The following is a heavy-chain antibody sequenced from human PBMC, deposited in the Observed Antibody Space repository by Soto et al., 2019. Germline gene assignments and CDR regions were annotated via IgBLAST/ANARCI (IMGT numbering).Heavy chain of an antibody. J-gene: IGHJ4*02. CDR3: ARDLTIRALDH. CDR2: IWFDGSNE. CDR1: GFAFSGYA. Sequence: GGSLRLSCAASGFAFSGYAMHWVRQAPGRGLEWVAVIWFDGSNEYYADSVKGRFTISRDNSKYTLYLQMNSLRAEDTAVYYCARDLTIRALDHWGQGTLVTVSS. V-gene: IGHV3-33*01. D-gene: IGHD1-1*01.